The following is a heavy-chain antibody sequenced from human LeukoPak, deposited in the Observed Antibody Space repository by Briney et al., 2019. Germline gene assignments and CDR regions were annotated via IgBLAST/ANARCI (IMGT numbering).Heavy chain of an antibody. CDR2: MNPNSGNT. D-gene: IGHD2/OR15-2a*01. CDR1: GYTFTSYD. Sequence: ASVKVSCKASGYTFTSYDINWVRQATGQGLEWMGWMNPNSGNTGYAQKFQGRVTMTRNTSISTAYMELSSLRYEDTGVYYCARGCPTSMLEDYYYYRYVWGKGTTVTVSS. CDR3: ARGCPTSMLEDYYYYRYV. V-gene: IGHV1-8*01. J-gene: IGHJ6*03.